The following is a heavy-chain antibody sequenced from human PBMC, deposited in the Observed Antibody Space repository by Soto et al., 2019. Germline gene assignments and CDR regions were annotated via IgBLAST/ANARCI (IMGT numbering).Heavy chain of an antibody. CDR2: IYPADSDT. V-gene: IGHV5-51*01. D-gene: IGHD3-10*01. J-gene: IGHJ6*02. CDR3: ARHVLSEELWFGELSPEASDYGMDV. CDR1: GYNFTSFW. Sequence: GESLKISCKGSGYNFTSFWIGWVRQMPGKGLEWMGIIYPADSDTTYSPSFQGQVTITTDKSITTAYLQWSSLKASDTAMYYCARHVLSEELWFGELSPEASDYGMDVWGQGTTVTVSS.